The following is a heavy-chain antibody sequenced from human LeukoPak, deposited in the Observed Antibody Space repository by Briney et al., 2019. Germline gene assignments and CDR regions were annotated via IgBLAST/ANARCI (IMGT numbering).Heavy chain of an antibody. CDR1: GFTFSSYA. CDR2: ITNGGGST. CDR3: AKRRIVATTPFDY. Sequence: PGGSLRLSCAASGFTFSSYAMTWVRQAPGKGLEWVSGITNGGGSTYYADSVKGRFTISRDNSRNTLYLQMNSLRAEDAAVYYCAKRRIVATTPFDYWGQGTLVTVSS. J-gene: IGHJ4*02. D-gene: IGHD5-12*01. V-gene: IGHV3-23*01.